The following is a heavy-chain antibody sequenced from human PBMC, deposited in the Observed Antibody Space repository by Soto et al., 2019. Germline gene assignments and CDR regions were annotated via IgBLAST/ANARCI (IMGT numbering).Heavy chain of an antibody. CDR2: INHSGST. V-gene: IGHV4-39*07. CDR3: ARDAKGLIRYFDWLSRGNWFDP. J-gene: IGHJ5*02. CDR1: GGSISSSSYY. D-gene: IGHD3-9*01. Sequence: PSETLSLTCTVSGGSISSSSYYWSWIRQPPGKGLEWIGEINHSGSTNYNPSLKSRVTISVDTSKNQFSLKLSSVTAADTAVYYCARDAKGLIRYFDWLSRGNWFDPWGQGTLVTVSS.